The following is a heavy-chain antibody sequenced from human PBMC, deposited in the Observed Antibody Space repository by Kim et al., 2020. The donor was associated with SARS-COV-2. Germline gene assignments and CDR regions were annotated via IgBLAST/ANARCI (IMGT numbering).Heavy chain of an antibody. CDR3: GSGKGGYYYYYGMDV. Sequence: ASVKVSCKASGYTFTSYAMHWVRQAPGQRLEWMGWINAGNGNTKYSQKFQGRVTITRDTSASTAYMELSSLRSEDTAVYYCGSGKGGYYYYYGMDVWGQGTTVTVSS. D-gene: IGHD3-10*01. J-gene: IGHJ6*02. CDR2: INAGNGNT. V-gene: IGHV1-3*01. CDR1: GYTFTSYA.